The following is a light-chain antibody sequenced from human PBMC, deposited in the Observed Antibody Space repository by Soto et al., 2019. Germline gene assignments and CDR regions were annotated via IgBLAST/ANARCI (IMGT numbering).Light chain of an antibody. Sequence: QSVLTQPASVSGSPGQSITISCTGISSDVGGYKYVSWYQQHPGKAPKLMLYDVSDRPSGVSNRFSGSTSGNTASLTISGLQAEDEADYYCSSYTSSSTLYVFGTGTKVTVL. CDR2: DVS. CDR3: SSYTSSSTLYV. CDR1: SSDVGGYKY. J-gene: IGLJ1*01. V-gene: IGLV2-14*01.